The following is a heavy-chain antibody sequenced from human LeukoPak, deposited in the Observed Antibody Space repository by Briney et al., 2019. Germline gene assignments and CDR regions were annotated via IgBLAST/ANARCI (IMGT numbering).Heavy chain of an antibody. D-gene: IGHD3-22*01. CDR1: GGTFSNYV. Sequence: SVKVSCKVSGGTFSNYVISWVRQAPGQGLEWMGGIIPVFGTPNYTQKFRDRVTITTDESTSTAHMEMSSLRSEDTAVYYCARSHSPAYYAPFDYWGQGTLVTVSS. CDR3: ARSHSPAYYAPFDY. CDR2: IIPVFGTP. J-gene: IGHJ4*02. V-gene: IGHV1-69*05.